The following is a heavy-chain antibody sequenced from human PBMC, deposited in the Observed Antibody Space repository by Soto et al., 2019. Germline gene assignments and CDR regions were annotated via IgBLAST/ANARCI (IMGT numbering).Heavy chain of an antibody. V-gene: IGHV3-30*03. CDR1: GFTFSSYD. J-gene: IGHJ5*01. CDR2: ISYDGINK. D-gene: IGHD3-3*01. CDR3: ATDQNDFWSGYYGGWFDS. Sequence: QVQLVESGGGVVQPGRSLRLSCAASGFTFSSYDMHWVRQAPGKGLEWVAVISYDGINKYYVDSVKGRFAISRDKSKNTLYLQRNSLRAEDTAVYYCATDQNDFWSGYYGGWFDSWGQGTLVTVSS.